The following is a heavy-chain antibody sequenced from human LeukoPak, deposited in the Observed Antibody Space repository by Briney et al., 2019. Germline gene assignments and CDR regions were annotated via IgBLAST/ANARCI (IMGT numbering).Heavy chain of an antibody. CDR3: ARVYDSSGYYLFDY. CDR1: GGTFSSYA. D-gene: IGHD3-22*01. V-gene: IGHV1-69*04. CDR2: IIPILGIA. Sequence: SVKVSCKASGGTFSSYAISWVRQAPGQGLEWMGRIIPILGIANYAQKFQGRVTITADKSTSTAYMELSSLRSEDTAVYYCARVYDSSGYYLFDYWGQGTLVTVSS. J-gene: IGHJ4*02.